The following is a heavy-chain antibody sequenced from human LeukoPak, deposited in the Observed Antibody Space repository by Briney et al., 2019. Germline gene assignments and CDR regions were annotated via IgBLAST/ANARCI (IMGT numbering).Heavy chain of an antibody. J-gene: IGHJ5*02. CDR2: TYYRSKWYN. V-gene: IGHV6-1*01. CDR1: GDSVSSNSAA. D-gene: IGHD1-26*01. Sequence: SQTLSLTCAISGDSVSSNSAAWNWIRQSPSRGLEWLGRTYYRSKWYNDYVVSVKSRITINPDTSKNQFSLQLNSVTPEDTAVYYCARDLTRERGAGWGYNWFDPWGQGTLVTVSS. CDR3: ARDLTRERGAGWGYNWFDP.